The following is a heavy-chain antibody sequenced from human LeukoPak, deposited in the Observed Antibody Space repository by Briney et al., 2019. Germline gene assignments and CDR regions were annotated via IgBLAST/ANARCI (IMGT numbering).Heavy chain of an antibody. CDR2: IYYSGST. CDR3: ARHRPYDILTGYYYYYYMDV. V-gene: IGHV4-39*01. D-gene: IGHD3-9*01. J-gene: IGHJ6*03. CDR1: GGSISSSSYY. Sequence: PSETLSLTCTVSGGSISSSSYYWGWIRQPPGKGLEWIVSIYYSGSTYYNPSLKSRVTISVDTSKNQFSLKLSSVTAADTAVYYCARHRPYDILTGYYYYYYMDVWGKGTTVTVSS.